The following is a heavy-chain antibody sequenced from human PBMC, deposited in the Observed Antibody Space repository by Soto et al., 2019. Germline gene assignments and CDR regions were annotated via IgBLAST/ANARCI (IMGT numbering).Heavy chain of an antibody. Sequence: PGGSLRLSCAASGGPFSSYWMHWVRQAPGKGLVWVSRINSDGSSTSYADSVKGRFTISRDNAKNTLYLQMNSLRAEDTAVYYCARGRAIAYSGFDPWGQGTLVTVSS. CDR3: ARGRAIAYSGFDP. CDR1: GGPFSSYW. CDR2: INSDGSST. J-gene: IGHJ5*02. D-gene: IGHD2-2*02. V-gene: IGHV3-74*01.